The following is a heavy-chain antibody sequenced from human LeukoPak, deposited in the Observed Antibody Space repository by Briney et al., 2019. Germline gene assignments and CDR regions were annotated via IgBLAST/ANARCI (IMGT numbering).Heavy chain of an antibody. Sequence: PETLSLTCAVYGGSFSGYYWSWIRQPPGKGLEWIGEINHSGSTNYNPSLKSRVTISVDTSKNQFSLKLSSVTAADTAVYYCARGGVPYSSGWYNGYWGQGTLVTVSS. CDR1: GGSFSGYY. CDR2: INHSGST. D-gene: IGHD6-19*01. V-gene: IGHV4-34*01. CDR3: ARGGVPYSSGWYNGY. J-gene: IGHJ4*02.